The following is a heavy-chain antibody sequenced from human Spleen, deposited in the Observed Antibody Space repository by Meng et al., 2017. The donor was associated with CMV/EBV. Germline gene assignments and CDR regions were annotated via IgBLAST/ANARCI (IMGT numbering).Heavy chain of an antibody. Sequence: SVKVSCKASGGTFSSYAISWVRQAPGQGLEWMGGIIPIFGTANYAQKFQGRVTITTDESTSTAYMELSSLRSEDTAVYYCAREVGDIVVVVAATHNNWFDPWGQGTLVTVSS. CDR1: GGTFSSYA. J-gene: IGHJ5*02. V-gene: IGHV1-69*05. CDR3: AREVGDIVVVVAATHNNWFDP. CDR2: IIPIFGTA. D-gene: IGHD2-15*01.